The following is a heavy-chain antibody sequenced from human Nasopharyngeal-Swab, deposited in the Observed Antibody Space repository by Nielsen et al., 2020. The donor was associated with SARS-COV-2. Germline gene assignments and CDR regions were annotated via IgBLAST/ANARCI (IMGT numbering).Heavy chain of an antibody. Sequence: VRQAPRKGLVWVSSISSSSSYIYYADSVKGGFTISRDNAENSLYLRMNSQRAEDSAVYYCARDLAYGSGPYYLDYWGQGTLVTVSS. CDR3: ARDLAYGSGPYYLDY. V-gene: IGHV3-21*01. CDR2: ISSSSSYI. D-gene: IGHD6-25*01. J-gene: IGHJ4*02.